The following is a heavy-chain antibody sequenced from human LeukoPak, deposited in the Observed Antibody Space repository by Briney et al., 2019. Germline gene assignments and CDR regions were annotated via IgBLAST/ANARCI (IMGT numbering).Heavy chain of an antibody. CDR3: ARDRANDYGDY. CDR2: ISSSSSTI. Sequence: PGGSLRLSCAASGFTFSSYSMNWVRQAPGKGLERASYISSSSSTIYYADSVKGRFTISRDNAKNSLYLQMNSLRAEDTAVYYCARDRANDYGDYWGQGTLVTVSS. V-gene: IGHV3-48*01. J-gene: IGHJ4*02. CDR1: GFTFSSYS.